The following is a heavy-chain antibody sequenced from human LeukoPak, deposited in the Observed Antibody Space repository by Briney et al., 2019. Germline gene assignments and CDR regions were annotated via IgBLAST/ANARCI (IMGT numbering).Heavy chain of an antibody. CDR1: GFTFRTYG. CDR3: AKRADYYDSSRALYDAFDL. J-gene: IGHJ3*01. Sequence: PGGSLRLSCAASGFTFRTYGMHWVRQAPGKGLEWVTFIRYDGSDKFYADSVRGRFTISRDNSKNTLFLQLSSLRVEDTAVYYCAKRADYYDSSRALYDAFDLWGQGTMVTVSS. V-gene: IGHV3-30*02. D-gene: IGHD3-16*01. CDR2: IRYDGSDK.